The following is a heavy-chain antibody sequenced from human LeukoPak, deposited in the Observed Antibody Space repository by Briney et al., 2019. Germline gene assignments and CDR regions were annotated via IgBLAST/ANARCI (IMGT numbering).Heavy chain of an antibody. J-gene: IGHJ4*01. V-gene: IGHV3-53*01. D-gene: IGHD6-13*01. CDR1: GFTVNNNY. CDR2: IYSGGCT. Sequence: GGSLRLSCAASGFTVNNNYMSWVRQAPGRGLEWVSVIYSGGCTYYAGSVKGRFTISRDNSKNTLYLQMNSLRAEDTAVYYCASAIGSIWYEFDYWGQEPWSPSPQ. CDR3: ASAIGSIWYEFDY.